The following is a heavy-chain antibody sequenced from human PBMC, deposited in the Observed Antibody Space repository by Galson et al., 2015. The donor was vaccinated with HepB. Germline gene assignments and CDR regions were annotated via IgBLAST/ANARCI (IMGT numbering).Heavy chain of an antibody. CDR3: AKATQWLVGGVFDY. CDR2: XXGSXXXX. V-gene: IGHV3-23*01. CDR1: GXXFXXXX. J-gene: IGHJ4*02. Sequence: SLRLSCAASGXXFXXXXMXXXXQAXXXGLXXXXXXXGSXXXXXYXXSVKGRFTISRDNSXNTLYLQMNSLRAEDTAVYYCAKATQWLVGGVFDYWGQGTLVTVSS. D-gene: IGHD6-19*01.